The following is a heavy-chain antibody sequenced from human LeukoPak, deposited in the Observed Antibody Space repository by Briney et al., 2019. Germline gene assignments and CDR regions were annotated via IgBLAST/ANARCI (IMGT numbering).Heavy chain of an antibody. CDR1: GFTVSNNY. V-gene: IGHV3-53*01. CDR2: IYSSGNT. CDR3: ARGVTNIAEGDY. Sequence: GGSLRLSCAASGFTVSNNYMNWVRQAPGKGLEWVSIIYSSGNTYYADSVEGRFTISRDNSKNMLYLQMNSLRAEDTAVYYCARGVTNIAEGDYWGQGTLVTVSS. D-gene: IGHD6-13*01. J-gene: IGHJ4*02.